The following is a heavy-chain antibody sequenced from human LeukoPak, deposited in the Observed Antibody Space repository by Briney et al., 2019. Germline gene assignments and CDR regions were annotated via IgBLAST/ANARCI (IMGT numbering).Heavy chain of an antibody. CDR2: IYPGDSDT. CDR1: GYSFSNYW. CDR3: ARRETSMDYFDY. V-gene: IGHV5-51*01. J-gene: IGHJ4*02. D-gene: IGHD2/OR15-2a*01. Sequence: GESLKISCQGSGYSFSNYWIGWVRQMPGRGLEWMGIIYPGDSDTRYSPSFQGQVTISADKSINTAYLQWSSLKASDTAMYYCARRETSMDYFDYWGQGTLVTASS.